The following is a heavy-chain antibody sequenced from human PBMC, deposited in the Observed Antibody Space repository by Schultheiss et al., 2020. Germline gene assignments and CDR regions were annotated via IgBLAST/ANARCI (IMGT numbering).Heavy chain of an antibody. J-gene: IGHJ6*04. V-gene: IGHV4-31*03. Sequence: SETLSLTCTVSGGSISSGGYYWSWIRQHPGKGLEWIGEIHHSGSTYYNPSLKSRITISVDTSKNQFSLKLSSVTAADTAVYYCARVYSGSHSRGGYYHGMDVWGKGTTVTVSS. CDR2: IHHSGST. CDR3: ARVYSGSHSRGGYYHGMDV. CDR1: GGSISSGGYY. D-gene: IGHD5-12*01.